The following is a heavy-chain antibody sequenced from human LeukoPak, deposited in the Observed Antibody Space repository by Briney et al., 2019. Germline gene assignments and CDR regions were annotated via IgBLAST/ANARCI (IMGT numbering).Heavy chain of an antibody. J-gene: IGHJ4*02. D-gene: IGHD3-16*02. CDR3: ARGLRLGELSLGPATAYFDY. CDR2: INPNSGGT. V-gene: IGHV1-2*02. CDR1: GYTFTSYG. Sequence: GASVKVSCKASGYTFTSYGISWVRQAPGQGLEWMGWINPNSGGTNYAQKFQGRVTMTRDTSISTAYMELSRLRSDDTAVYYCARGLRLGELSLGPATAYFDYWGQGTLVTVSS.